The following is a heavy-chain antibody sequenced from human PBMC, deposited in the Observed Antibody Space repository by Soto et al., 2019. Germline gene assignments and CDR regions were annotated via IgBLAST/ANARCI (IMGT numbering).Heavy chain of an antibody. CDR2: ISSSSSYI. Sequence: PGGSLRLSCAASGFTFSSYSMNWVRQAPGKGLEWVSSISSSSSYIYYADSVKGRFTISRDNAKNSLYLQMNSLRAEDTAVYYCARDPNYDFWSGYHNDEHLMDVWGQGTTVTASS. D-gene: IGHD3-3*01. CDR1: GFTFSSYS. V-gene: IGHV3-21*01. J-gene: IGHJ6*02. CDR3: ARDPNYDFWSGYHNDEHLMDV.